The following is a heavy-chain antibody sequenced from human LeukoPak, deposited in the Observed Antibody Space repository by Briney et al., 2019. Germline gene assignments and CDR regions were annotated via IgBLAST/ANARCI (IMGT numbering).Heavy chain of an antibody. J-gene: IGHJ3*02. Sequence: PGGSLRLSCAASGFIFSSYGMQWVRQAPGKELEWVAVMSYDGSNKYYVDSVKGRFTISRDNSKNTVYLQMNSLRAEDTAVYYCAKDQGSSGWPERGDAFDIWGQGTMVTVSS. D-gene: IGHD6-19*01. CDR1: GFIFSSYG. CDR2: MSYDGSNK. V-gene: IGHV3-30*18. CDR3: AKDQGSSGWPERGDAFDI.